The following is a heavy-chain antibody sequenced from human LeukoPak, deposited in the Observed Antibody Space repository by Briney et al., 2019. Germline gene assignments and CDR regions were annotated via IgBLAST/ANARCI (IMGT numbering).Heavy chain of an antibody. D-gene: IGHD2-15*01. CDR3: APSPKYCSGGSCYSGY. J-gene: IGHJ4*02. V-gene: IGHV3-7*03. Sequence: GGSLRLSCAASGFTFTNYWMSWVRQAPGKGLEWVANIKQDGSEKNHVDSVKGRFTISRDNAKNSLYLEMNSLRAEDTAVYYCAPSPKYCSGGSCYSGYWGQGTLVTVSS. CDR2: IKQDGSEK. CDR1: GFTFTNYW.